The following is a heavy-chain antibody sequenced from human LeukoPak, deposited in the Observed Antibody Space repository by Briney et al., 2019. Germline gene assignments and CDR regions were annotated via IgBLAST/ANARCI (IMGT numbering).Heavy chain of an antibody. CDR3: ARQGRGYYDSSVPTNWFDP. CDR2: IYPGDSDT. V-gene: IGHV5-51*01. J-gene: IGHJ5*02. D-gene: IGHD3-22*01. Sequence: GESLKISCKGSGYSFTSYWIGWVRQMPGKGLEWMGIIYPGDSDTRYSPSFQGQVTISADKSISTAYLQWSSLKASDTAMYYCARQGRGYYDSSVPTNWFDPWGQGTLVTVSS. CDR1: GYSFTSYW.